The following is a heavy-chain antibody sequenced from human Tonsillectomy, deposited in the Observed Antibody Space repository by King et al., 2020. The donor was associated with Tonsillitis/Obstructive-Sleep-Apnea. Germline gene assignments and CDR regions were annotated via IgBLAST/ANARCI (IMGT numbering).Heavy chain of an antibody. CDR2: INHSGST. J-gene: IGHJ3*02. D-gene: IGHD3-22*01. V-gene: IGHV4-34*01. CDR3: AGYYDRDSFDI. Sequence: VQLQQWGAGLLKPSETLSLTCAVYGGSFSDYYWSWIRQPPGKGLEWIGEINHSGSTNYNPSLKSRVTISVDTSKNQFSLKLNSVTAADTAVYYCAGYYDRDSFDIWGQGTMVTVSS. CDR1: GGSFSDYY.